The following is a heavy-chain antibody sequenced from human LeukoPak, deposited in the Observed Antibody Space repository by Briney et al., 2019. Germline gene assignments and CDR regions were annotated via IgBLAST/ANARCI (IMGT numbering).Heavy chain of an antibody. Sequence: PSETLSFTCTVSGGSICSFYWRWLRQPPGKGLEWIGYIYSSGSTNSNTSLKRLVTISVDTSKNTFSLKLTSVTAADTAVYYCARSYYFGSGSYHFDYWGQGTLVTVSS. CDR3: ARSYYFGSGSYHFDY. CDR2: IYSSGST. V-gene: IGHV4-59*08. J-gene: IGHJ4*02. CDR1: GGSICSFY. D-gene: IGHD3-10*01.